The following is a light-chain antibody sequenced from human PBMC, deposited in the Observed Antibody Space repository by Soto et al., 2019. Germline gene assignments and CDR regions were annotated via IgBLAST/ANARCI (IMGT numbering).Light chain of an antibody. V-gene: IGKV1-5*03. CDR2: KAS. J-gene: IGKJ1*01. CDR1: QSISYW. Sequence: DIQMTQSPSTLSASVGDRVTITCRASQSISYWLAWYQQKPGKAPNLLIYKASSLESGVPSRFSGSGSGTEFTLTSSRLQPDDFATYYCQQYNNYWTFGQGTALEIK. CDR3: QQYNNYWT.